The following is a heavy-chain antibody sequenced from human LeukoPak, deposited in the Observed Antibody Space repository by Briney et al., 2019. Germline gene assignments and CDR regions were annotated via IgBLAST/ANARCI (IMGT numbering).Heavy chain of an antibody. V-gene: IGHV1-8*01. J-gene: IGHJ3*02. Sequence: ASVKVSCKASGYTFTSYDINWVRQATGQGLEWMGWMNPNSGNTGYAQKFQGRVTKTRNTSISTAYMELSSLRSEDTAVYYCATSDTWAAAASDAFDIWGQGTMVTVSS. CDR2: MNPNSGNT. CDR1: GYTFTSYD. D-gene: IGHD6-13*01. CDR3: ATSDTWAAAASDAFDI.